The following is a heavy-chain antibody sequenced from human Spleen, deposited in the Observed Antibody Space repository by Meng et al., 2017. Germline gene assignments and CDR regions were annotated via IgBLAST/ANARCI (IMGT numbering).Heavy chain of an antibody. Sequence: GESLKISCKGSGYSFTNYWIGWLRQTPGKGLEWMGSINPGDSQTRYSPSVQGQVTISADKSITTAYLQWSSLKASDTAMYYCARSYYYGSGNYAYYYYGMDVWGQGTSVTVSS. CDR2: INPGDSQT. J-gene: IGHJ6*02. CDR3: ARSYYYGSGNYAYYYYGMDV. D-gene: IGHD3-10*01. V-gene: IGHV5-51*01. CDR1: GYSFTNYW.